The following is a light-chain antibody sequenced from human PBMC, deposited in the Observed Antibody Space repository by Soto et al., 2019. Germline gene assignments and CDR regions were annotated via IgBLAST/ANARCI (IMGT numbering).Light chain of an antibody. V-gene: IGKV3-15*01. Sequence: ESVLTQSPGTLSLSPGERSTLSCRAIQSVSSNLAWYQQKPGQAPRLLIYGASTRATGIPARFSGSGSGTEFTLTISSLQSEDFELYYCQQYNNWPLTFGGGTKVDIK. CDR2: GAS. CDR1: QSVSSN. J-gene: IGKJ4*01. CDR3: QQYNNWPLT.